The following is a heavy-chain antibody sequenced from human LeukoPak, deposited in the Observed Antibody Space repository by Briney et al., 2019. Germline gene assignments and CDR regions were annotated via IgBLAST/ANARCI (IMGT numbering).Heavy chain of an antibody. D-gene: IGHD5-12*01. J-gene: IGHJ4*02. Sequence: AGGSLRLSCAASGFTFSIYAMYWVRQAPGKGLEWVAVISYDGNTKYYADSVKGRFTISRDNAKNSVYLQMNSLRAEDTAVYYCARGSLHSAYGFDYWGQGTLVTVSS. V-gene: IGHV3-30-3*01. CDR2: ISYDGNTK. CDR1: GFTFSIYA. CDR3: ARGSLHSAYGFDY.